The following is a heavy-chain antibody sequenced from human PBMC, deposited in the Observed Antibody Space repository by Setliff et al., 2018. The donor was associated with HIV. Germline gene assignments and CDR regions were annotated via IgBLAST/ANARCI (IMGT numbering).Heavy chain of an antibody. CDR1: GFTLSSYS. D-gene: IGHD3-22*01. J-gene: IGHJ3*02. V-gene: IGHV3-48*04. CDR3: NTDHYFDSSGYLVFDI. CDR2: INGASKTI. Sequence: GGSLRLSCAASGFTLSSYSMNWVRQAPGKGLEWISYINGASKTIYYADSVKGRFTISRDNSKTSLYLQMSSLRVEDTAVYYCNTDHYFDSSGYLVFDIWGQGTMVTVSS.